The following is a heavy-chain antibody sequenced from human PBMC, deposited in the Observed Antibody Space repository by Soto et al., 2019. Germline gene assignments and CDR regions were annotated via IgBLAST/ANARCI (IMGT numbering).Heavy chain of an antibody. Sequence: SETLSLTCTVSGGSISSDDYYWSWIRQAPGRGLECIGYIHSSGSIYYNPSLKSRATMSIDTAGNQFSLKVSSVTVADTAVYYCARDLDGLHDDTSGPFPRPGWGQGTLVTVSS. CDR3: ARDLDGLHDDTSGPFPRPG. V-gene: IGHV4-30-4*01. CDR2: IHSSGSI. D-gene: IGHD3-22*01. CDR1: GGSISSDDYY. J-gene: IGHJ1*01.